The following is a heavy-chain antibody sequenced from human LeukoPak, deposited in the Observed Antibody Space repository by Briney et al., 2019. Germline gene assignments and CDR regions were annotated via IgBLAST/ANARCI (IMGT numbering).Heavy chain of an antibody. CDR1: GFTFSTYG. V-gene: IGHV3-30*03. J-gene: IGHJ6*03. CDR3: ARDPRSGYSSSSHMDV. D-gene: IGHD6-13*01. CDR2: ISYDGSE. Sequence: GRSLRLSCAASGFTFSTYGMHWVRQAPGKGLEWVALISYDGSEYYADSVKGRFTISRDNSKNTLYLQMNSLRAEDTAVYYCARDPRSGYSSSSHMDVWGKGTTVTVSS.